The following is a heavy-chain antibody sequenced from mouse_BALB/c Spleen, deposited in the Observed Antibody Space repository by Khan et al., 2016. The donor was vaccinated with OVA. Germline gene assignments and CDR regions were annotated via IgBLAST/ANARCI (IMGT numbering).Heavy chain of an antibody. J-gene: IGHJ2*01. Sequence: VQLQESGAELAKPGASVKMSCKASGYTFTTYWMHWVKQRPGQGLEWIGYINPTSGYTDYNEKFKDRATLSADKSSSKAYMQLSSLTSEDSAVYYCTRDRIDYWGQGTTLTVSS. CDR3: TRDRIDY. CDR2: INPTSGYT. V-gene: IGHV1-7*01. CDR1: GYTFTTYW.